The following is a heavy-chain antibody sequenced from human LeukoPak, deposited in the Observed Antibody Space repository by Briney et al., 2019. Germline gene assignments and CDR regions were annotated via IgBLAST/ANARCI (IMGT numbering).Heavy chain of an antibody. D-gene: IGHD2-21*02. CDR3: ARRSRAYCGGDCHSDGWYFDL. CDR2: IYYSGST. V-gene: IGHV4-59*01. Sequence: SETLSLTCTVSGGSISSYYWSWIRQPPGKGLEWIGYIYYSGSTNYNPSLKSRVTISVDTSKNQSSLKLSSVTAADTAVYYCARRSRAYCGGDCHSDGWYFDLWGRGTLVTVSS. CDR1: GGSISSYY. J-gene: IGHJ2*01.